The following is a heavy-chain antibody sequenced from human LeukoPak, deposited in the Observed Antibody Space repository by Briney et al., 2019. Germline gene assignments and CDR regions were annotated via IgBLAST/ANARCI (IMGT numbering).Heavy chain of an antibody. J-gene: IGHJ4*02. Sequence: SVKVSCKASGGTFSSYAISWVRQAPGQGLEWMGGIIPIFGAANYAQKFQGRVTITADESTSTAYMELSSLRSEDTAVYYCARDPSRIAAAGSDYWGQGTLVTVSS. V-gene: IGHV1-69*13. CDR1: GGTFSSYA. CDR3: ARDPSRIAAAGSDY. CDR2: IIPIFGAA. D-gene: IGHD6-13*01.